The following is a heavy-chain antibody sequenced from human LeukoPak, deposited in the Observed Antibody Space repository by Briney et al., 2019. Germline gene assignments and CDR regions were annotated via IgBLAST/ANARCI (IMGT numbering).Heavy chain of an antibody. D-gene: IGHD1-26*01. J-gene: IGHJ4*02. CDR1: GDSISRSTYY. CDR2: IYYSGST. V-gene: IGHV4-39*01. Sequence: SETLSLTCTVSGDSISRSTYYWAWIRQPPGKGLEWIGSIYYSGSTYYNPSLKSRVTISVDTSKNQFSLKLSSVTAADTAVYYCARQIVGATNFDYWGQGTLVTVSS. CDR3: ARQIVGATNFDY.